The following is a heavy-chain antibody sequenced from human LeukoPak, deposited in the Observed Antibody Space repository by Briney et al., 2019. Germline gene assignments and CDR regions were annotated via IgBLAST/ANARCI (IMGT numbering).Heavy chain of an antibody. CDR1: GFTFSDYY. J-gene: IGHJ4*02. CDR3: AKDSPHYYDYVWGSPFDY. Sequence: GGSLRLSCAASGFTFSDYYMSWIRQAPGKGLEWVSAISGSGGSTYYADSVKGRFTISRDNSKNTLYLQMNSLRAEDTAVYYCAKDSPHYYDYVWGSPFDYWGQGTLVTVSS. D-gene: IGHD3-16*01. V-gene: IGHV3-23*01. CDR2: ISGSGGST.